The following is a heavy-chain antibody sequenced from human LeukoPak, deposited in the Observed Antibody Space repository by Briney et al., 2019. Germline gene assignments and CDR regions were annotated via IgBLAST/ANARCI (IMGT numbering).Heavy chain of an antibody. CDR3: ARVDYDILTTSNPHYYYYYMDV. V-gene: IGHV3-11*06. J-gene: IGHJ6*03. CDR2: ISSSSSYI. Sequence: PGGSLRLSCAASGFTFSDYYMSWIRQAPGKGLEWVSYISSSSSYIYYADSVKGRFTISRDNAKSSLYLQMNSLRAEDTAVYYCARVDYDILTTSNPHYYYYYMDVWGKGTTVTVSS. D-gene: IGHD3-9*01. CDR1: GFTFSDYY.